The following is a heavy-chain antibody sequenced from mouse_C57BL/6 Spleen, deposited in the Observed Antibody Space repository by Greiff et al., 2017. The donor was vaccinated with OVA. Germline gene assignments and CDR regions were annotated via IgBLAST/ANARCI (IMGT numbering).Heavy chain of an antibody. J-gene: IGHJ1*03. CDR2: INPSTGGT. CDR3: ASYYYGSGDFDV. Sequence: EVKLVESGPELVKPGASVKISCKASGYSFTGYYMNWVKQSPEKSLEWIGEINPSTGGTTYNQKFKAKATLTVDKSSSTAYMQLKSLTSEDSAVYYCASYYYGSGDFDVWGTGTTVTVSS. D-gene: IGHD1-1*01. CDR1: GYSFTGYY. V-gene: IGHV1-42*01.